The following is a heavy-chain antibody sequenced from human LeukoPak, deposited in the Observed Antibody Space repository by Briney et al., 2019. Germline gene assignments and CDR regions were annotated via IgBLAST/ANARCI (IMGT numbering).Heavy chain of an antibody. Sequence: SVKVSCKASGGTFSSYAISWVRQAPGQGLEWMGGIIPIFGTANYAQKFQGRVTITADKSTSTAYMELSSLRSEDTAVYYCARGERESKGLYYFDYWGQGTLVTVSS. V-gene: IGHV1-69*06. D-gene: IGHD1-26*01. CDR1: GGTFSSYA. CDR2: IIPIFGTA. CDR3: ARGERESKGLYYFDY. J-gene: IGHJ4*02.